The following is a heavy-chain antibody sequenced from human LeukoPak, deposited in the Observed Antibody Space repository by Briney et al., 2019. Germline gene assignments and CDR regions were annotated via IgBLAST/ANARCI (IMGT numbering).Heavy chain of an antibody. CDR2: ISGSAGTT. Sequence: PGGSLRLSCAASGFTFSDFHMSWIRQAPGKGLEWVSYISGSAGTTYYAASVKGRFTSSRDNAKNSLYLQMNSLRAEDTAVYYCAREGSSSWFVNSWGQGTLVTVSS. J-gene: IGHJ4*02. CDR1: GFTFSDFH. V-gene: IGHV3-11*01. CDR3: AREGSSSWFVNS. D-gene: IGHD6-13*01.